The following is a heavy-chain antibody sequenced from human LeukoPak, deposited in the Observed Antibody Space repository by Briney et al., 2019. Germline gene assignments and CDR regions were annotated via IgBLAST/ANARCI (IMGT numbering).Heavy chain of an antibody. Sequence: GASVKVSCKASGYTFTSYGISWVRQAPGQGLEWMGWISAYNGNTNYAQKLQGRVTMTTDTSTSTAYMELRSLRSDDTAVYYCARDRRAYYGSGSYFSCWFDPWGQGTLVTVSS. CDR3: ARDRRAYYGSGSYFSCWFDP. CDR2: ISAYNGNT. D-gene: IGHD3-10*01. CDR1: GYTFTSYG. J-gene: IGHJ5*02. V-gene: IGHV1-18*01.